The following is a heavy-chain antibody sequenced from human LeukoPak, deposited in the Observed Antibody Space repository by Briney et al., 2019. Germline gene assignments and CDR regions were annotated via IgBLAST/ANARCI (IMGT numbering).Heavy chain of an antibody. D-gene: IGHD3-9*01. Sequence: PGGSLRLSCAASGFTFSSYSMNWVRQAPGKGLEWVSSISSSSYIYYADSVKGRFTISRDNAKNSLYLQMNSLRAEDTAVYYCARESVDDILTGYLDYWGQGTLVTVSS. CDR1: GFTFSSYS. J-gene: IGHJ4*02. CDR3: ARESVDDILTGYLDY. V-gene: IGHV3-21*01. CDR2: ISSSSYI.